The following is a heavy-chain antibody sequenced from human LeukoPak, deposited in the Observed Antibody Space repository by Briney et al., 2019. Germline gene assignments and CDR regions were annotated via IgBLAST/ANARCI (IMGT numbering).Heavy chain of an antibody. D-gene: IGHD3-10*01. J-gene: IGHJ5*02. V-gene: IGHV3-66*01. CDR1: GFTVSSNY. CDR3: ARVRPSGDWFDP. Sequence: PGGSLRLSCAASGFTVSSNYMSWVRQAPGKGLEWVSVIYSGGSTYYADSVKGRFTISRDSSKNTLYLQMNSLRAEDTAVYYCARVRPSGDWFDPWGQGTLVTVSS. CDR2: IYSGGST.